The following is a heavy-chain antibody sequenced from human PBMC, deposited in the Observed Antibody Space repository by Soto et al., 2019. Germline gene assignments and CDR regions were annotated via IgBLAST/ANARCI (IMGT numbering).Heavy chain of an antibody. Sequence: KTAETLSLTCTVSGGAIISYYWICSSHPSGKGMEWIGRIHTTESTNYNPSLKSRVTMSIDTSNNQFSLKLSSLTAADTAVYYCARALSSAAGLYFDYWGQGTLVTVSS. CDR2: IHTTEST. CDR1: GGAIISYY. J-gene: IGHJ4*02. D-gene: IGHD6-13*01. CDR3: ARALSSAAGLYFDY. V-gene: IGHV4-4*07.